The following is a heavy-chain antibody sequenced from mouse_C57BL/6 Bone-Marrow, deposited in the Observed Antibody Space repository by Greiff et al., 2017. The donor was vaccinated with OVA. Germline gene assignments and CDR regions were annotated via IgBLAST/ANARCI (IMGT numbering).Heavy chain of an antibody. V-gene: IGHV1-72*01. Sequence: QVQLKQPGAELVKPGASVKLSCKASGYTFTSYWMHWVKQRPGRGLEWIGRIDPNSGGTKYNEKFKSKATLTVDKPSSTAYMQLSSLTSEDSAVYYCARSGGHDYEVYYFDYWGQGTTLTVSS. CDR2: IDPNSGGT. CDR1: GYTFTSYW. D-gene: IGHD2-4*01. CDR3: ARSGGHDYEVYYFDY. J-gene: IGHJ2*01.